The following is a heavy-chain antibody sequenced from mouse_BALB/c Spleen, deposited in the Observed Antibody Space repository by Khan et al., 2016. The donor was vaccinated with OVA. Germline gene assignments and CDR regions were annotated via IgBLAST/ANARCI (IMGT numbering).Heavy chain of an antibody. V-gene: IGHV1-80*01. J-gene: IGHJ3*01. CDR1: GYAFSNYW. CDR3: ERSGYDVFDY. Sequence: QVQLQQSGAELVRPGSSMKISCKASGYAFSNYWMNWVKQGPGQGLEWIGQIYPGDGHTNYNGKFKDKATLTADKSSNTAYMQLSSLTSEDSAVXSCERSGYDVFDYWGQGTLVTVSA. D-gene: IGHD2-14*01. CDR2: IYPGDGHT.